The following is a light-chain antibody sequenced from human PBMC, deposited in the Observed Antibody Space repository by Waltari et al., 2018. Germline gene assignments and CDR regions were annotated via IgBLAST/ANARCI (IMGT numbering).Light chain of an antibody. CDR3: AAWDDTLSGHSV. V-gene: IGLV1-47*01. CDR2: GND. CDR1: NSNIGAHF. Sequence: QSVLTQPPSASGTPGQRVHISCSGSNSNIGAHFVYWYRQFPGTSPKLLIYGNDKRPSRVPDRFSGSKSGSSASLVISGLRSEDEADYYCAAWDDTLSGHSVFGTGTKVTVL. J-gene: IGLJ1*01.